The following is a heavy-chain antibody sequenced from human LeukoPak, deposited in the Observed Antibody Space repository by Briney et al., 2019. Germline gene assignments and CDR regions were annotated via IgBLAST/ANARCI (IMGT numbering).Heavy chain of an antibody. V-gene: IGHV3-7*01. CDR2: IKPDGSEK. CDR3: VKLWDY. D-gene: IGHD2/OR15-2a*01. J-gene: IGHJ4*02. Sequence: GGSLRLSCAASGFTFTSYWMNWVRQAPGKGLEWVAYIKPDGSEKYYVDSVKGRFTIARHNAKNSLCLQRNSLRAEDTAVYYSVKLWDYWGQGTLVTVS. CDR1: GFTFTSYW.